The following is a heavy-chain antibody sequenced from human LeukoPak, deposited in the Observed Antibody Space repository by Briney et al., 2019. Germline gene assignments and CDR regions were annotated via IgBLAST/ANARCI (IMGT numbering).Heavy chain of an antibody. CDR3: ANHPDFWSGQNWFDP. V-gene: IGHV3-23*01. D-gene: IGHD3-3*01. CDR1: GFTFSSYA. CDR2: ISGSGGST. Sequence: GGSLRLSCAASGFTFSSYAMSWVRQAPGKGLEWVSAISGSGGSTYYADSVKGRFTISRDNSKNTLYLQMNSLRAEDTAIYYCANHPDFWSGQNWFDPCGQGTLVTVSS. J-gene: IGHJ5*02.